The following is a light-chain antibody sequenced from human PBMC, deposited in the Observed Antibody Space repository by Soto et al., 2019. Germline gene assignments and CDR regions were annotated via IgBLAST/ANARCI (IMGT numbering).Light chain of an antibody. CDR3: NSRGGSRPYYV. CDR1: SSDIGAYNS. CDR2: EVS. V-gene: IGLV2-14*01. Sequence: QSVLTQPASVSGSPGQSITISCTGTSSDIGAYNSVSWYQQYPGRAPKLMIYEVSNRPSGVSARFSASKSGNTASLTISGLQAEDVADYYCNSRGGSRPYYVFGTGTKLTVL. J-gene: IGLJ1*01.